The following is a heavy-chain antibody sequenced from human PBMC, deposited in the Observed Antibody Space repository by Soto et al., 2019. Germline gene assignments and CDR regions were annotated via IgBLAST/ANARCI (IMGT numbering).Heavy chain of an antibody. CDR2: IYSSGGT. CDR1: GGSVTSGSNY. V-gene: IGHV4-61*01. CDR3: ARDGDGYNN. J-gene: IGHJ4*02. D-gene: IGHD5-12*01. Sequence: SETLSLTCSVSGGSVTSGSNYWSWIRQPPGKGLEWIGYIYSSGGTSYNPSLKSRVTISVDTSKNQFSLKLTSVTAADTAVYYCARDGDGYNNWGQGTLVTVSS.